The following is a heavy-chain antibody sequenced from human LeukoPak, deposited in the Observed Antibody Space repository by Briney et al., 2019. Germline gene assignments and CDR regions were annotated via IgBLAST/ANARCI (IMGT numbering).Heavy chain of an antibody. V-gene: IGHV1-69*04. D-gene: IGHD3-22*01. J-gene: IGHJ4*02. CDR3: ARAGYYDSSGYYQVDY. CDR2: IXXILGIA. Sequence: IXXILGIANYTHKFQGRVTITPDKSTITAYMELSSLRSEDTAVYYCARAGYYDSSGYYQVDYWGQGTLVTVCS.